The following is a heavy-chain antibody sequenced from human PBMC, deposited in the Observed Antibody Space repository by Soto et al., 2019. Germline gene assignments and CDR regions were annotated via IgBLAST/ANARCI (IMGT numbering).Heavy chain of an antibody. CDR2: INPNSGGT. CDR1: GYTFTGYY. Sequence: ASVKVSCKASGYTFTGYYMHWVRQAPGQGLEWMGWINPNSGGTNYAQKFQGWVTMTRDTSISTAYMELSRLRSDDTAVYYCARHDILTASPYYFDYWGQGTLVTVSS. J-gene: IGHJ4*02. CDR3: ARHDILTASPYYFDY. D-gene: IGHD3-9*01. V-gene: IGHV1-2*04.